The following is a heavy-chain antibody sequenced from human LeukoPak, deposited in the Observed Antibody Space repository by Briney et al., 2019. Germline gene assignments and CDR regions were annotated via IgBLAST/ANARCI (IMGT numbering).Heavy chain of an antibody. CDR1: GGSISSYY. Sequence: SETLSLTCTVSGGSISSYYWSWIRPPPGKGLEWIGYIYYSGSTNYNPSLKSRLTMSVDTSKNQVFLRLNSVTAADTAVYYCAREPTYCSGGSCYSGGGWFDPWGQGILVTVSS. V-gene: IGHV4-59*12. D-gene: IGHD2-15*01. J-gene: IGHJ5*02. CDR2: IYYSGST. CDR3: AREPTYCSGGSCYSGGGWFDP.